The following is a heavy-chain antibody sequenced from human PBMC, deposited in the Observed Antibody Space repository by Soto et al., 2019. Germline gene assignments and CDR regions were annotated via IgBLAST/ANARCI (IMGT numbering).Heavy chain of an antibody. CDR1: GFTVSSNY. J-gene: IGHJ3*02. Sequence: LGGSLRLSCAASGFTVSSNYMSWVRQAPGKGLEWVSVIYGDGGTYYADSVKGRFTISRDNSKNTVYLQMNSLRFDDTAVYYCARDSSGWYRGAFDIWGQGTMVTVSS. CDR3: ARDSSGWYRGAFDI. CDR2: IYGDGGT. D-gene: IGHD6-19*01. V-gene: IGHV3-53*01.